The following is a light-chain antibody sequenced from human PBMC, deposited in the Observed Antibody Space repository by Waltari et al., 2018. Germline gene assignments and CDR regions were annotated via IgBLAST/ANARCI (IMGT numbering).Light chain of an antibody. CDR1: TSNIGAGHD. Sequence: QSVLTQPPSVSGTPGQRVPISCSGSTSNIGAGHDVHWYQHLPGTAPKPLIYGNNNRPAGVPDRFSGSKSGTSASLAITGLQADDEADYFCQSFDNMLSGGVVFGGGTKLAVL. CDR3: QSFDNMLSGGVV. J-gene: IGLJ2*01. CDR2: GNN. V-gene: IGLV1-40*01.